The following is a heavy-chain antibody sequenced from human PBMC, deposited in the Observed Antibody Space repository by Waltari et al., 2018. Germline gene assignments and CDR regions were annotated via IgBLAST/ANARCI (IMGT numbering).Heavy chain of an antibody. CDR3: AISKLYGDSTLDY. CDR1: GFTFSSYA. V-gene: IGHV3-30-3*01. CDR2: ISYDGSNK. D-gene: IGHD4-17*01. Sequence: QVQLVESGGGVVQPGRSLRLSCAASGFTFSSYAMHWVRQAPGKGLELVAVISYDGSNKYYADSGKGRFTISRDNSKNTLYLQMNSLRAEDTAVYYCAISKLYGDSTLDYWGQGTLVTVSS. J-gene: IGHJ4*02.